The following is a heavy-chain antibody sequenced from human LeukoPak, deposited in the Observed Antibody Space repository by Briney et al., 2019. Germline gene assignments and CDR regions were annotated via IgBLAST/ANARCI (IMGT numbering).Heavy chain of an antibody. Sequence: GGSLRLSCAASGFTFSSYSMNWVRQAPGKGLGWVAYISSSSSTIYYADSVKGRFTISRDTANNTLYLEMNSLRAEDTAVYYCAGLRITMIGGVWGKGTTVTISS. D-gene: IGHD3-10*02. CDR1: GFTFSSYS. CDR3: AGLRITMIGGV. J-gene: IGHJ6*04. CDR2: ISSSSSTI. V-gene: IGHV3-48*04.